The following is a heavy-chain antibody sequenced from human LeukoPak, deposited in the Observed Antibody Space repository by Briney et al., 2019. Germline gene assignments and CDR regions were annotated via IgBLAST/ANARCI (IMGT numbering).Heavy chain of an antibody. CDR1: GFTSSSYW. CDR2: ITSDGSSV. V-gene: IGHV3-74*01. CDR3: ARDPRGATLDY. D-gene: IGHD1-26*01. Sequence: GRSLRLSCGASGFTSSSYWMHWVRQAPGRGLGWVSRITSDGSSVSYADSVKGRFTISRDNAKNTLYLQMNSLRAEDTAVYYCARDPRGATLDYWGQGALVTVSS. J-gene: IGHJ4*02.